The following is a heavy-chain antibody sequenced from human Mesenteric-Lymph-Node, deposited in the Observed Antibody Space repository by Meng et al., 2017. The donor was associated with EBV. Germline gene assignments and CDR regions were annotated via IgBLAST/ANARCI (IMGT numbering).Heavy chain of an antibody. V-gene: IGHV3-23*01. CDR2: ISSTGGGT. Sequence: EVLLLESWGNVGHPGGSLRSSCAASGFTFRRHPRTWVRQAPGKGLQWVSSISSTGGGTYYADSVKGRFTVSRDNSRNTLFLQLNSLRVDDTAVYYCAKVFDLWGQGTLVTVSS. CDR1: GFTFRRHP. CDR3: AKVFDL. J-gene: IGHJ5*02.